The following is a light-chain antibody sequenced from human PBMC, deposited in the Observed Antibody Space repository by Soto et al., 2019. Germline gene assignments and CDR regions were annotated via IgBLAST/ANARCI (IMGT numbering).Light chain of an antibody. V-gene: IGKV1-33*01. CDR2: YAS. CDR1: QDISNY. CDR3: QQYDNLPLT. Sequence: DIQMTQSPSSLSASVGDRVTITCQASQDISNYLTWYQQKPGTDPKLLIYYASYLETGVPSRFSGSGSGTDFTFTISSRQPEDIVTYYCQQYDNLPLTFGGGTKVESK. J-gene: IGKJ4*01.